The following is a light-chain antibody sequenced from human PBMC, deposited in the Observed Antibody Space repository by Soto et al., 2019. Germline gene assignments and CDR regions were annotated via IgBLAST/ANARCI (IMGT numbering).Light chain of an antibody. CDR2: GAS. Sequence: EIVLTQSPGTLSLSPGERATLSCRASQSVSSRNLAWYQQKPGQAPGLLIYGASSRATGIPDRFSGSGSGTDFTLTISRLEPEDFAVYYCQQYGSSPKTFGQGTKVEIK. V-gene: IGKV3-20*01. CDR1: QSVSSRN. CDR3: QQYGSSPKT. J-gene: IGKJ1*01.